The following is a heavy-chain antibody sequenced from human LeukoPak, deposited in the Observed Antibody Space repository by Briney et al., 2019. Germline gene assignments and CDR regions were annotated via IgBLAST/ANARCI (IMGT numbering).Heavy chain of an antibody. CDR2: ISSSSSYI. D-gene: IGHD2-2*02. CDR1: GFTFSSYS. Sequence: GGSLRLSCAASGFTFSSYSMNWVRQAPGQGLEWVSSISSSSSYIYYADSVKDRFTISRDNAKNSLYLQMNSLRAEDKAVYYCAIQGPYCSSTSCYIEDAFDIWGQGTMVTVSS. V-gene: IGHV3-21*01. J-gene: IGHJ3*02. CDR3: AIQGPYCSSTSCYIEDAFDI.